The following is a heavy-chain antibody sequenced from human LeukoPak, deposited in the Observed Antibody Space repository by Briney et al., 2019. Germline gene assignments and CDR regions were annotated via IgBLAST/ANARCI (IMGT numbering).Heavy chain of an antibody. CDR1: GGSFSVYY. Sequence: SETLSLTCAVYGGSFSVYYWSWIRQPPGKGLEWIGEINHSGNTNYNPSLKSRVTISVDTSKHQSSLKLSSVTPADMVVYYCARGGFYCGGDCYVDYWGQGTLVTVSS. J-gene: IGHJ4*02. CDR3: ARGGFYCGGDCYVDY. CDR2: INHSGNT. V-gene: IGHV4-34*01. D-gene: IGHD2-21*02.